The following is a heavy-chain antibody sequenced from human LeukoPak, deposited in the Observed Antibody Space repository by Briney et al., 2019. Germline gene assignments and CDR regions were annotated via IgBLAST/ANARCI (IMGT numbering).Heavy chain of an antibody. CDR2: ISYDGSNK. CDR3: ARERMVGARVSGDAFDI. J-gene: IGHJ3*02. D-gene: IGHD1-26*01. CDR1: GFTFSSYA. V-gene: IGHV3-30-3*01. Sequence: GGSLRLSCAASGFTFSSYAMHWVRQAPGKGLEWVAVISYDGSNKYYADSVKGRFTISRDNSKNTLYLQMNSLRAEDTAVYYCARERMVGARVSGDAFDIWGQGTMVTVSS.